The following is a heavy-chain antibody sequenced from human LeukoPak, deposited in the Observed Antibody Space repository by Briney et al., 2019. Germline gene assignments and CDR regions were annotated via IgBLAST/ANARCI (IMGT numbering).Heavy chain of an antibody. CDR1: TFXXXA. J-gene: IGHJ3*02. V-gene: IGHV1-69*04. Sequence: TFXXXAISWVRQAPGQGLEWMGRIIPILGIANYAQKFQGRVTITADKSTSTAYMELSSLRSEDTAVYYCARDRQWRSNDAFDIWGQGTMVTVSS. CDR2: IIPILGIA. D-gene: IGHD6-19*01. CDR3: ARDRQWRSNDAFDI.